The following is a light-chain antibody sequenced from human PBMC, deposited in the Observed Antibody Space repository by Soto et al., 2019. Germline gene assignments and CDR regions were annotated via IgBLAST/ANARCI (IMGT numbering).Light chain of an antibody. Sequence: EIVLTQSPGTLSLSPGERATLFCRATESVVSSYLAWYQLKPGQAPRLLIYDASSRATGIPDRFSGSGSGADFTLTISSLEPEDFAVYYCQQRSSWPITFGQGTRLEIK. J-gene: IGKJ5*01. CDR3: QQRSSWPIT. CDR1: ESVVSSY. CDR2: DAS. V-gene: IGKV3D-20*02.